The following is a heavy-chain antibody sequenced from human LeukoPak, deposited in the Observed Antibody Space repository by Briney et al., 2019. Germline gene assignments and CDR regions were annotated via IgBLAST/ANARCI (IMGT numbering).Heavy chain of an antibody. D-gene: IGHD4-17*01. J-gene: IGHJ4*02. CDR3: ASGTVTMFVFDY. CDR1: GLTFSSYA. V-gene: IGHV3-23*01. CDR2: ISAGGSST. Sequence: GGSLRLSCAASGLTFSSYAMSWVRQAPGKGLEWVSGISAGGSSTYYADSVKGRFTISRDNSKNTLYLQMNTLRAEDTAVYYCASGTVTMFVFDYWGQGTLVTVSS.